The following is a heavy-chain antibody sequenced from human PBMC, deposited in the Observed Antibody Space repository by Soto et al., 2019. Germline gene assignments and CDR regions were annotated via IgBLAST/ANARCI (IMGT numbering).Heavy chain of an antibody. CDR2: ISGSSIYL. CDR3: AREGALKPFSS. Sequence: PGGSLRLSCVASGFTFSNYNMNWVRQAPGKGLEWVSHISGSSIYLHYADSVRGRFTISRDNAKNSVYLQMDSLRVEDTAVYYCAREGALKPFSSWGQGALVTVSS. J-gene: IGHJ5*02. CDR1: GFTFSNYN. V-gene: IGHV3-21*01.